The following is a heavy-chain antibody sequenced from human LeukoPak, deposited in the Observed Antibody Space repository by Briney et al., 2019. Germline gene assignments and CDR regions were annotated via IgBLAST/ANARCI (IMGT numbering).Heavy chain of an antibody. V-gene: IGHV3-30*02. CDR3: ATARDKYDGRGFSAFKK. J-gene: IGHJ4*02. Sequence: GGSLKLSCTASGFTFSSYCMHWVRQAPGQGLEWVAVIWHEETNKNYADSVKVRFTISRDNSKNTLFLVMDSLRAEDTAVYYCATARDKYDGRGFSAFKKWGQRTLVTVSS. CDR2: IWHEETNK. D-gene: IGHD3-22*01. CDR1: GFTFSSYC.